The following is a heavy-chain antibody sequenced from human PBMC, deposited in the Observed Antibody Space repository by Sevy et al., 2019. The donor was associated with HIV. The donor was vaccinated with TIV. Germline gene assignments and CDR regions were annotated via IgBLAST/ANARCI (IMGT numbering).Heavy chain of an antibody. CDR3: AKAGGSAGDWLDY. D-gene: IGHD7-27*01. V-gene: IGHV3-23*01. Sequence: GGSLRLSCAASGFTFINYAMYWVRQTPGKGLEWVSVISDSGGNTYYADSVKGRFTISRDNSENTLYLQMNSLRAGDSAVYCCAKAGGSAGDWLDYWGQGTLVTVSS. CDR1: GFTFINYA. CDR2: ISDSGGNT. J-gene: IGHJ4*02.